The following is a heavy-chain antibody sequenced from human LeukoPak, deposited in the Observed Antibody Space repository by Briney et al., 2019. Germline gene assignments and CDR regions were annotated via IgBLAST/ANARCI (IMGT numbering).Heavy chain of an antibody. J-gene: IGHJ4*02. V-gene: IGHV4-59*08. CDR3: ARRTVVWEYFDY. CDR1: GGFISRYY. D-gene: IGHD4-23*01. Sequence: SETLSLTCTVSGGFISRYYWRWRRQPPGKGLEWIGYLYYSGSTNYNPSLKSRVTISVDTSKNQFSLKLSSVTAADTAVYYCARRTVVWEYFDYWGQGTLVTVSS. CDR2: LYYSGST.